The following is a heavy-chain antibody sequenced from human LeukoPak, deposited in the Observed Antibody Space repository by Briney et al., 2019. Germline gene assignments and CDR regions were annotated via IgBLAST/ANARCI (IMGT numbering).Heavy chain of an antibody. Sequence: SETLSLTCAVYGGSFSGYYWSWIRQPPGKGLEWIGEINHSGSTNYNPSLKSRVTISVDTSKNQFSLNVSSVTAADTAVYYCANSRWLIDYYLDVWGKGTTVIVSS. CDR1: GGSFSGYY. CDR3: ANSRWLIDYYLDV. V-gene: IGHV4-34*01. J-gene: IGHJ6*03. D-gene: IGHD5-12*01. CDR2: INHSGST.